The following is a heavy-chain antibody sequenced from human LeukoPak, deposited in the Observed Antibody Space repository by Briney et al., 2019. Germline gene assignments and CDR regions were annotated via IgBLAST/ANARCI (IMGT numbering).Heavy chain of an antibody. V-gene: IGHV3-23*01. Sequence: PGGSLRLSCAASAFTFSSNAMSWVRQAPGKGLEWVSAISTGGSTTYYADSVKGRFTISRDNFKNTLYLQMNSLRAEDTAIYYCAKDLDYWGQGTLVTVSS. CDR2: ISTGGSTT. CDR3: AKDLDY. J-gene: IGHJ4*02. CDR1: AFTFSSNA.